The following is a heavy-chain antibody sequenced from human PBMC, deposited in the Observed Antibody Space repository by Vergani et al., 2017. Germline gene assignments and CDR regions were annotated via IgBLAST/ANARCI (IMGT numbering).Heavy chain of an antibody. CDR3: ASTGGNSDPEKPMDV. V-gene: IGHV3-66*02. J-gene: IGHJ6*02. D-gene: IGHD4-23*01. CDR1: GFTVSSNY. CDR2: IYSGGST. Sequence: EVQLVESGGGLVQPGGSLRLSCAASGFTVSSNYMSWVRQAPGKGLEWVSVIYSGGSTYYADSVKGRFTISRDNSKNTLYLQMNSLRAEDTAVYYCASTGGNSDPEKPMDVWDQGTTVTVSS.